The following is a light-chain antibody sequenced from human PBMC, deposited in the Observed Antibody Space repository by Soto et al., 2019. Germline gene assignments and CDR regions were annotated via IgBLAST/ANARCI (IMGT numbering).Light chain of an antibody. CDR2: AAA. V-gene: IGKV3-20*01. J-gene: IGKJ2*01. Sequence: EIVLTQSPGTLSLSPGERATLSCRASQSVDSNYLGWYQMKPGQPPRLLIYAAASRATGIPDRFSGSGSGTDFTLTISRLEPEDFAVYYCQQYGTSPYTFGQGTKLEIK. CDR1: QSVDSNY. CDR3: QQYGTSPYT.